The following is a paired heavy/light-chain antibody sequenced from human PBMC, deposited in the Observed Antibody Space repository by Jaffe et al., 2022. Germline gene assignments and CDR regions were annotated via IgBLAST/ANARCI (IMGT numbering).Light chain of an antibody. Sequence: DIQMTQSPSSLSASVGDRVTITCRASQSISMHLNWYQHKPGEAPRLLIYAASLLQSGVPSRFSGSGSGTDFTLTISSLQPEDLATYYCQQSYSTPLFTFGPGTKVDVK. V-gene: IGKV1-39*01. J-gene: IGKJ3*01. CDR3: QQSYSTPLFT. CDR1: QSISMH. CDR2: AAS.
Heavy chain of an antibody. D-gene: IGHD2-2*01. Sequence: EVQLLGSGGALVQPGGSLRLSCAASGFAFSSCAMSWVRQAPGKGLEWVSAITGSGDTPFYADSVKGRFTISRDNSRNTLYLEMNSLRIDDTAVYYCAKPPEGGYCSPSSCHAFDPWGQGTLVTVSS. V-gene: IGHV3-23*01. J-gene: IGHJ5*02. CDR3: AKPPEGGYCSPSSCHAFDP. CDR2: ITGSGDTP. CDR1: GFAFSSCA.